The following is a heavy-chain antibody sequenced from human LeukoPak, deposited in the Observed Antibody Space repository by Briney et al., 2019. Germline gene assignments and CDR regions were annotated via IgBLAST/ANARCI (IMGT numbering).Heavy chain of an antibody. J-gene: IGHJ3*02. CDR1: GGSISSSSHY. V-gene: IGHV4-39*07. CDR2: MYYSGST. CDR3: ARVGGVTMIVVLIGDGFDI. Sequence: SETLSLTCTVSGGSISSSSHYWGWIRQPPGKGLEWVGSMYYSGSTYYNPSLKSRVTISVDTSKNQFSLKLSSVTAADTAVYYCARVGGVTMIVVLIGDGFDIWGQGTMVTVSS. D-gene: IGHD3-22*01.